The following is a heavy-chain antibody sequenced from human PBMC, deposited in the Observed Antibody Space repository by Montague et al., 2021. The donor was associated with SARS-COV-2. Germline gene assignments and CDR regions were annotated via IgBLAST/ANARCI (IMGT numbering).Heavy chain of an antibody. D-gene: IGHD2-21*02. CDR2: TYYRSKWYN. CDR1: GDGVSSHIAT. Sequence: CAISGDGVSSHIATWNWIRQSPSKGLEWLGRTYYRSKWYNDYAVSVKSRVIINPDTSNNRISLQLNSVTPEDTAVYYCARAYCGGDCYFYWYFDLWGRGTLVTVSS. V-gene: IGHV6-1*01. J-gene: IGHJ2*01. CDR3: ARAYCGGDCYFYWYFDL.